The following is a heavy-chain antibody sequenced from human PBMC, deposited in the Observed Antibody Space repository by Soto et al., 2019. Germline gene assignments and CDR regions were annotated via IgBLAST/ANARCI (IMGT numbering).Heavy chain of an antibody. CDR1: GYTFSSYA. CDR3: ARGGSLYWYFDL. D-gene: IGHD1-26*01. Sequence: QVQLVQSGAEVKKPGASVKASCKASGYTFSSYAMHWVRQAPGQRLEWMGWINAGNGNTKYSQKFQGRVTITRDTSASTAYMELSSLRSEDTAVYYCARGGSLYWYFDLWGRRTLVTVSS. CDR2: INAGNGNT. J-gene: IGHJ2*01. V-gene: IGHV1-3*01.